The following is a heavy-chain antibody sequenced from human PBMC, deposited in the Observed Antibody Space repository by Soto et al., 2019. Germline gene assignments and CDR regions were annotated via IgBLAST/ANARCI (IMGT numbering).Heavy chain of an antibody. V-gene: IGHV4-28*01. D-gene: IGHD1-26*01. CDR2: IYYSGTT. J-gene: IGHJ4*02. CDR3: ARREIQGPIDY. CDR1: GYSISSSNW. Sequence: SETLSLTCAVSGYSISSSNWWGWIRQPPGKGLEWIGYIYYSGTTYYNPSLKSRVTMSVDTSKNQFSLKLTSVTAVDTAVYYCARREIQGPIDYWGQGALVTVSS.